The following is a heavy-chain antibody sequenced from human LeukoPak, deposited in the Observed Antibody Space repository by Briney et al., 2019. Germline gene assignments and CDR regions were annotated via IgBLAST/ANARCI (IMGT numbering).Heavy chain of an antibody. CDR1: GFTFDDYA. Sequence: GRSLRLSCAASGFTFDDYAMHWVRQAPGKGLEWVAVISYDGSNKYYADSVKGRFTISRDNSKNTLYLQMNSLRAEDTAVYYCARDRVGSLDYWGQGTLVTVSS. D-gene: IGHD1-26*01. CDR3: ARDRVGSLDY. CDR2: ISYDGSNK. V-gene: IGHV3-30-3*01. J-gene: IGHJ4*02.